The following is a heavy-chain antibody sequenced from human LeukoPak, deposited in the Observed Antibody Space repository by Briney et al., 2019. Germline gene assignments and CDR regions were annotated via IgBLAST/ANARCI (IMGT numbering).Heavy chain of an antibody. CDR3: ARDWGSHRNAFDI. J-gene: IGHJ3*02. CDR1: GFTFSDYY. CDR2: ISSSGSTI. Sequence: GGSLRPSCAASGFTFSDYYMSWIRQAPGKGLEWVSYISSSGSTIYYADSVKGRFTISRDNAKNSLYLQMNSLRAEDTAVYYCARDWGSHRNAFDIWGQGTMVTVSS. D-gene: IGHD3-16*01. V-gene: IGHV3-11*01.